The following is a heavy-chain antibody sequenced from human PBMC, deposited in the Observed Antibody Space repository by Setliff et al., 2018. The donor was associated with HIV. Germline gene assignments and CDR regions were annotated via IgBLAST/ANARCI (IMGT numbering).Heavy chain of an antibody. CDR2: INPSGGTA. D-gene: IGHD1-26*01. J-gene: IGHJ4*02. CDR3: ARRGGGGTTSLVGLDY. V-gene: IGHV1-46*01. Sequence: ASVKVSCKASGYTFTSYYMHWVRQAPGQGLEWMGIINPSGGTANYAQKFQGRVTITADESTSTAYMELSSLRSEDTAVYYCARRGGGGTTSLVGLDYWGQGTLVTVSS. CDR1: GYTFTSYY.